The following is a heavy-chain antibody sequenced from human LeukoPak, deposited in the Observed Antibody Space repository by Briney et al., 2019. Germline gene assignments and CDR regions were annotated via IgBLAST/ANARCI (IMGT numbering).Heavy chain of an antibody. J-gene: IGHJ4*02. Sequence: GGSLRLSCAASGITFSSHGMHWVRQAPGKGLEWVAVISYDGSNKYYADSVKGRFTISRDNSKNTLYLQMNSLRAEDTAVYYCARAPPSIAAAGPHFDYWGQGTLVTVSS. D-gene: IGHD6-13*01. CDR2: ISYDGSNK. CDR1: GITFSSHG. CDR3: ARAPPSIAAAGPHFDY. V-gene: IGHV3-30*03.